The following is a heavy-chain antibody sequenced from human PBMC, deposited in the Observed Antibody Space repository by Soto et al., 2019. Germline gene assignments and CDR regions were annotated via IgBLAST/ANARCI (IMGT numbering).Heavy chain of an antibody. V-gene: IGHV1-69*12. Sequence: QVHLVQSGAEVKKPGSSVKVSCKASGGTFTTYAISWVRQAPGQGLEWMGGIIPIFATANYAQKFQGRVTITADEPTSTGYMELSSLRSEDTAVYYCARGGWSPLGVVIPSSHSGMDVWGQGTTVTVSS. D-gene: IGHD3-3*01. CDR1: GGTFTTYA. CDR3: ARGGWSPLGVVIPSSHSGMDV. CDR2: IIPIFATA. J-gene: IGHJ6*02.